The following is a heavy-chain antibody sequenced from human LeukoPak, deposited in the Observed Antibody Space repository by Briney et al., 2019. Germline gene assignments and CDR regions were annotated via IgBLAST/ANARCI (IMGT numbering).Heavy chain of an antibody. CDR1: GFTFSSYG. J-gene: IGHJ3*02. D-gene: IGHD4-17*01. CDR2: IWYDGSKK. Sequence: GGSLRLSCAASGFTFSSYGMHWVRQAPGKGLEWVAVIWYDGSKKYYADSVKGRFTISRDNSKNTLYLQMNSLRAEDTAVYYCAVSRVGDSGDAFDIWGQGTMVTVSS. V-gene: IGHV3-33*01. CDR3: AVSRVGDSGDAFDI.